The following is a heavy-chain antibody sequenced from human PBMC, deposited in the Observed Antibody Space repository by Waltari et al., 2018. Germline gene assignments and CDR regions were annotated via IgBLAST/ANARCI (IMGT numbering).Heavy chain of an antibody. CDR3: AKRGTSGYQYFDY. D-gene: IGHD5-12*01. J-gene: IGHJ4*02. CDR1: GFTFSSYA. CDR2: IYSGGSST. V-gene: IGHV3-23*03. Sequence: EVQLLESGGGLVQPGGSLRLSCAASGFTFSSYAMSWVRQAPGKGLEWVSVIYSGGSSTYYADSVKGRFTISRDNSKNTLYLQMNSLRAEDTAVYYCAKRGTSGYQYFDYWGQGTLVTVSS.